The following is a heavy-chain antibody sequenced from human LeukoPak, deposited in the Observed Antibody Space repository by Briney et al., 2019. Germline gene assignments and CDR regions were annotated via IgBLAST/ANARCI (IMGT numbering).Heavy chain of an antibody. CDR1: GLTVSTNY. Sequence: GGSLRLSCAASGLTVSTNYMSWVRQAPGKGLEWVSVIYSGGSTYYADSVKGRFTITRDNSKNTLYLQMNSLRAEDTAVYYCARGRQGYALFDYWGQGTLVTVSS. J-gene: IGHJ4*02. V-gene: IGHV3-53*01. D-gene: IGHD2-2*01. CDR3: ARGRQGYALFDY. CDR2: IYSGGST.